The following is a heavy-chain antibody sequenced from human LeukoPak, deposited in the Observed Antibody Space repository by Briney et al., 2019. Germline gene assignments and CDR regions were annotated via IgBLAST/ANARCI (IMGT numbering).Heavy chain of an antibody. D-gene: IGHD6-13*01. CDR2: IYYSGST. V-gene: IGHV4-39*07. CDR1: GGSISSSSYY. Sequence: PSETLSLTCTVSGGSISSSSYYWGWIRQPPGKGLEWIGSIYYSGSTYYNPSLKSRVTISVDTSKNQFSLKLSSVTAADTAVYYCARASYIAAAVDHWGQGTLVTVSS. J-gene: IGHJ4*02. CDR3: ARASYIAAAVDH.